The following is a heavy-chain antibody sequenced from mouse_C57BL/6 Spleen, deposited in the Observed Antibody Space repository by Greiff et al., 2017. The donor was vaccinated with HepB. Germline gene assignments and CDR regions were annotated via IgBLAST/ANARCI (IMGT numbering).Heavy chain of an antibody. CDR2: IGPGSGST. CDR3: ARWGTTVVDYAMDY. Sequence: VQGVESGAELVKPGASVKLSCKASGYTFTDYYINWVKQRPGQGLEWIGKIGPGSGSTYYNDKFKGKATLTADKSSSTAYMQRSSLTSEDSAVYFCARWGTTVVDYAMDYWGQGTSVTVSS. D-gene: IGHD1-1*01. CDR1: GYTFTDYY. V-gene: IGHV1-77*01. J-gene: IGHJ4*01.